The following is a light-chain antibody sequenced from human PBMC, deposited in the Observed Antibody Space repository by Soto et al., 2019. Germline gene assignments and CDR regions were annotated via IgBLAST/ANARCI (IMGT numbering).Light chain of an antibody. CDR3: QQYNNWPPMYT. CDR1: QSVSSN. V-gene: IGKV3-15*01. J-gene: IGKJ2*01. Sequence: EIVMTQSPATLSVSPGEKATLPCRASQSVSSNLAWYQQKPGQAPRLLIHGASTRATGIPARFSGSGSGTEFTLTISSLQSEDFAVYYCQQYNNWPPMYTFGQGTKLEIK. CDR2: GAS.